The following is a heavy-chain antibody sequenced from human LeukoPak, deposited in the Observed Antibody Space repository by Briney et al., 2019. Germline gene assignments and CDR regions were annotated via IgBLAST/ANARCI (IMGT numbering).Heavy chain of an antibody. D-gene: IGHD4-23*01. J-gene: IGHJ4*02. V-gene: IGHV4-4*02. CDR1: GGSITSNKW. CDR2: IYHSGST. Sequence: SGTLSLTCTFSGGSITSNKWWSWVRQRPGKGLEWIGEIYHSGSTNYNPSLKSRVTISVDKSKNQFSLKLSSVTAADTAVYYCARGPFNSREFDYWGQGSLVTVSS. CDR3: ARGPFNSREFDY.